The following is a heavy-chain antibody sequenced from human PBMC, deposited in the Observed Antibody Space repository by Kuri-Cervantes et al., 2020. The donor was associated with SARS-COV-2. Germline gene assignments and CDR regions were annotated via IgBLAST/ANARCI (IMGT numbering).Heavy chain of an antibody. CDR3: AREGRTVSGVVTTYHYYKDV. D-gene: IGHD3-3*01. CDR1: GFTFENHW. Sequence: GGSLRLSCEASGFTFENHWMSWVRQAPGKGLEWVASIKYDGSGRYYGDSVLGRLTISRDNAKKLVYLQMNSPSADDTAVYYCAREGRTVSGVVTTYHYYKDVWGKGTMVTVSS. CDR2: IKYDGSGR. V-gene: IGHV3-7*01. J-gene: IGHJ6*03.